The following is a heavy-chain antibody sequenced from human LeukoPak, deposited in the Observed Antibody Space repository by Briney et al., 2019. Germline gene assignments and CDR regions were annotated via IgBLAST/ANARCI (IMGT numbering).Heavy chain of an antibody. CDR3: VKDRVSISSSGYFDY. V-gene: IGHV3-64D*06. CDR1: GFTFRDFS. CDR2: ISSNGGST. J-gene: IGHJ4*02. Sequence: GGSLRLSCVASGFTFRDFSMSWVRQAPGKGLEYVSAISSNGGSTYYADSVKGRFTISRDNSKNTLYLQMSSLRAEDTAVYYCVKDRVSISSSGYFDYWGQGTLVTVSS. D-gene: IGHD6-13*01.